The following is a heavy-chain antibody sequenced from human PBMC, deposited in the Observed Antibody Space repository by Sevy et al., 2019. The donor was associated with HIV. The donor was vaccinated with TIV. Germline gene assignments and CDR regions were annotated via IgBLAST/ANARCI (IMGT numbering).Heavy chain of an antibody. V-gene: IGHV3-33*05. CDR1: RFTFSNYG. J-gene: IGHJ4*02. CDR2: ISYDGSNK. CDR3: AKDAATYYLTYYFDF. Sequence: GGCLRLSCAVSRFTFSNYGMHCVRQAPGKGLEWVALISYDGSNKHYADSVKGRFTISRDNVKNTLFLDMNSLRAEDTAIYYCAKDAATYYLTYYFDFWGQGTLVTVSS. D-gene: IGHD3-22*01.